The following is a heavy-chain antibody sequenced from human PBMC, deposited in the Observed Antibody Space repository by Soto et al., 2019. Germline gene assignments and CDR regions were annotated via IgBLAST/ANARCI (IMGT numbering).Heavy chain of an antibody. D-gene: IGHD3-10*01. CDR1: GFSFSNYA. Sequence: SLRLSCAASGFSFSNYAMDWVRQAPGKGQEWVTFIYPDGNGKHYAESVKGRFTTSRDNSKNTMYLQMNSLRVEDTAVYYCVRENYYSGMDVWGQGTMVTVSS. CDR3: VRENYYSGMDV. CDR2: IYPDGNGK. V-gene: IGHV3-30-3*01. J-gene: IGHJ6*02.